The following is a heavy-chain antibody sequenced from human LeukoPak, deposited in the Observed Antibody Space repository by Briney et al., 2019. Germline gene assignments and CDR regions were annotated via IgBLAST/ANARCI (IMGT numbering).Heavy chain of an antibody. Sequence: ASVKVSCKASGYTFTSYAMHWVRQAPGQRLEWMGWINAGNGNTKYSQKFQGRVTITRDTSASTAYMELSSLRSEDTAVYYCARNYDILISYWFDPWGQGTLVTVSS. D-gene: IGHD3-9*01. CDR2: INAGNGNT. J-gene: IGHJ5*02. V-gene: IGHV1-3*01. CDR3: ARNYDILISYWFDP. CDR1: GYTFTSYA.